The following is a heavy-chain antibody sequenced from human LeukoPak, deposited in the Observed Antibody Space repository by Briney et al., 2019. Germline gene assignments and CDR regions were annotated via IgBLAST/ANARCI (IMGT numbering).Heavy chain of an antibody. CDR3: AKISGVVISTYYYMDV. V-gene: IGHV3-23*01. Sequence: PGGSLRLSCAASGFTFSSYAMSWVRQAPGEGLEWVSAISGSGGSTYYADSVKGRFTISRDNSKNTLYLQMNSLRAEDTAVYYCAKISGVVISTYYYMDVWGKGTTVTVSS. CDR2: ISGSGGST. CDR1: GFTFSSYA. D-gene: IGHD3-3*01. J-gene: IGHJ6*03.